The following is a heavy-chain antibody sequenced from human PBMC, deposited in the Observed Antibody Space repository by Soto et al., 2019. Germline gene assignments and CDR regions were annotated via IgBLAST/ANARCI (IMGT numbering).Heavy chain of an antibody. Sequence: QVQLVESGGGVVQPGRSLRLSCAASGFTFSSYGMHWVRQTPGKGLEWVAAISFDGSSEYYADSVKGRFTIFRDNSESTLSLQMNRLRPEDTAVYYCAKDQSMIVVAPGNWGQGSLVTVSS. V-gene: IGHV3-30*18. CDR2: ISFDGSSE. D-gene: IGHD3-22*01. CDR1: GFTFSSYG. J-gene: IGHJ4*02. CDR3: AKDQSMIVVAPGN.